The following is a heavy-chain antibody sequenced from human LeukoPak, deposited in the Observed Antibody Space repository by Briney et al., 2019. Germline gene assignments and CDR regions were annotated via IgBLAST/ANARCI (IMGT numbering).Heavy chain of an antibody. CDR3: AREPAWTYCSSTSCYKKPEYFQH. CDR2: ISSSSSTI. CDR1: GFTSSSYS. V-gene: IGHV3-48*01. D-gene: IGHD2-2*02. J-gene: IGHJ1*01. Sequence: GGSLRLXCAASGFTSSSYSMNWVRLAPGKGLEWVSYISSSSSTIYYADSVKGRFTISRDNAKNSLYLQMNSLRAEDTAVYYCAREPAWTYCSSTSCYKKPEYFQHWGQGTLVTVSS.